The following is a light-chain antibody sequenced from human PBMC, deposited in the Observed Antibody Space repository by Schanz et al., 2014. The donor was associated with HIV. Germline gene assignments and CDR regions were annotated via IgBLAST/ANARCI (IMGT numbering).Light chain of an antibody. J-gene: IGLJ1*01. V-gene: IGLV2-14*02. CDR1: SSDVGKYNL. CDR3: SSYAGSNKNV. Sequence: QSALTQPASVSGSPGQSITISCTGTSSDVGKYNLVSWYQQHPGRAPKVMIYEVSKRPSGASHRFSGSKSGNTASLTVSGLQAEDEADYYCSSYAGSNKNVFGTGTKLTVL. CDR2: EVS.